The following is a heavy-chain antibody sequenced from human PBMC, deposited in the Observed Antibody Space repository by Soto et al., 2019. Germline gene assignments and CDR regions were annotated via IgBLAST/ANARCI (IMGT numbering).Heavy chain of an antibody. V-gene: IGHV4-38-2*02. CDR2: IYHSGST. CDR3: ARDKDYDFWSGTFDP. D-gene: IGHD3-3*01. J-gene: IGHJ5*02. CDR1: GYSISSGYY. Sequence: SETLSLTCAVSGYSISSGYYWGWIRQPPGKGLEWIGSIYHSGSTYYNPSLKSRVTISVDTSKNQFSLKLSSVTAADTAVYYCARDKDYDFWSGTFDPWGQGTMVTVSS.